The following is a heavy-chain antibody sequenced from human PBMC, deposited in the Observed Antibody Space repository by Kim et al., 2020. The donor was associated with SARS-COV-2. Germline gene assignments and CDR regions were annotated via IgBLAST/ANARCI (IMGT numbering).Heavy chain of an antibody. CDR1: GFTFSNAW. Sequence: GGSLRLFCAASGFTFSNAWMSWVRQAPGKGLEWVGRIKSKTDGGTTDYAAPVKGRFTISRDDSKNTLYLQMNSLKTEDTAVYYCTTDPTYYYGSGSYYNVGYWFDPWGQVTLVTVSS. CDR2: IKSKTDGGTT. V-gene: IGHV3-15*01. CDR3: TTDPTYYYGSGSYYNVGYWFDP. D-gene: IGHD3-10*01. J-gene: IGHJ5*02.